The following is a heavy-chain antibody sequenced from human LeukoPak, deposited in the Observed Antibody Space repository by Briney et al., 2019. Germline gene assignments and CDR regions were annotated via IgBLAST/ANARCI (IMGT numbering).Heavy chain of an antibody. D-gene: IGHD3-9*01. CDR1: GGSISSYY. CDR3: AGGGGDILTGHNFDY. J-gene: IGHJ4*02. V-gene: IGHV4-59*01. Sequence: SETLSLTCTVSGGSISSYYWSWIRQPPGKGLEWIGYIYNSGSTNYNPSLKSRVTISVDTSKNQFSLKLSSVTAADTAVYYCAGGGGDILTGHNFDYWGQGTLVTVSS. CDR2: IYNSGST.